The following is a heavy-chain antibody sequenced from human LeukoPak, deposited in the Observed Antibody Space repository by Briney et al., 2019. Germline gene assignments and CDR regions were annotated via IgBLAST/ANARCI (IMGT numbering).Heavy chain of an antibody. D-gene: IGHD3-16*02. V-gene: IGHV3-21*01. CDR1: GFTFSSYS. CDR2: ISSSSSYI. J-gene: IGHJ4*02. Sequence: GGSLRLSCAASGFTFSSYSMNWVRQAPGEGLEWVSSISSSSSYIYYADSVKGRFTISRDNAKNSLYLQMNSLRAEDTAVYYCARDRGYDYVWGSYRYTDPFDYWGQGTLVTVSS. CDR3: ARDRGYDYVWGSYRYTDPFDY.